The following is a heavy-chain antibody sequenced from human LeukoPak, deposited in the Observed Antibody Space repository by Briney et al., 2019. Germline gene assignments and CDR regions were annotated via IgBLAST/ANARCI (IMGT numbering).Heavy chain of an antibody. CDR3: ARDPIIVVVPAEYDFTERYDAFDI. V-gene: IGHV1-69*13. J-gene: IGHJ3*02. Sequence: SVKVSCKASGGTFSSYAISWVRQAPGQGLEWMGGIIPIFGTANYAQKFQGRVTITADESTSTAYMELSSLRSEDTAVYYCARDPIIVVVPAEYDFTERYDAFDIWGQGTMVTVSS. CDR1: GGTFSSYA. D-gene: IGHD2-2*01. CDR2: IIPIFGTA.